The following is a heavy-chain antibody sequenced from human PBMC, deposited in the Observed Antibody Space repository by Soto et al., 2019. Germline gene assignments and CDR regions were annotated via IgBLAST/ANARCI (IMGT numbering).Heavy chain of an antibody. V-gene: IGHV3-33*01. CDR3: ARWGCSGSNCNLNQRSFDL. CDR2: IWYDGSNK. J-gene: IGHJ4*02. CDR1: GFTFSSYG. Sequence: GSLRLSCAASGFTFSSYGMHWVRQAPGKGLEWVAVIWYDGSNKYYADSVRGRFTFSRDNSRNTMSLQMNSLRVEDTAIYYCARWGCSGSNCNLNQRSFDLWGQGTPVTVS. D-gene: IGHD2-15*01.